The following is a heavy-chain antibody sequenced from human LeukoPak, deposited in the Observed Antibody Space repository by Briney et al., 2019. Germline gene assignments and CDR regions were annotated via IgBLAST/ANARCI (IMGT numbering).Heavy chain of an antibody. CDR2: INSIGSYM. CDR1: GFTFSSYS. Sequence: GGSLRLSCAASGFTFSSYSMNWVRQAPGKGLEWVSSINSIGSYMYYADSVKGRFTISRDNAKDSLYLQMSSLRAEDTAVYYCARDDVAWNDVHWFDPWGQGTLVTVSS. J-gene: IGHJ5*02. CDR3: ARDDVAWNDVHWFDP. V-gene: IGHV3-21*01. D-gene: IGHD1-1*01.